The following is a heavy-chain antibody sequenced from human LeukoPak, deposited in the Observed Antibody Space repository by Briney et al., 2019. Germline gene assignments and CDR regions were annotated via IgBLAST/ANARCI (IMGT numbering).Heavy chain of an antibody. V-gene: IGHV1-3*01. CDR2: INAGNGNT. CDR3: ARSSPASFRPYSIGWDINAFDI. Sequence: ASVKVSCKASGYTFTSYAMHWVRQAPGQRLEWMGWINAGNGNTIYSQKFQGRVTITRDTSASTAYMELSSLRSEDTAVYYCARSSPASFRPYSIGWDINAFDIWGQGTMVTVSS. J-gene: IGHJ3*02. D-gene: IGHD6-19*01. CDR1: GYTFTSYA.